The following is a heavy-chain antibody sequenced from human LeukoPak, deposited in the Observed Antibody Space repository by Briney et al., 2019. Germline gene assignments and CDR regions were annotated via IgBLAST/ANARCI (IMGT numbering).Heavy chain of an antibody. D-gene: IGHD3-22*01. CDR2: IYTSGST. V-gene: IGHV4-4*07. CDR3: ARVPEPPYYYDSSGYHYGDY. J-gene: IGHJ4*02. CDR1: GGSISSYY. Sequence: SETLSLTCTVSGGSISSYYWSWIRQPAGKGLEWIGRIYTSGSTNYNPSLKSRVTMSVDTSKNQFSLKLSSVTAADTAVYYCARVPEPPYYYDSSGYHYGDYWGQGTLVTVSS.